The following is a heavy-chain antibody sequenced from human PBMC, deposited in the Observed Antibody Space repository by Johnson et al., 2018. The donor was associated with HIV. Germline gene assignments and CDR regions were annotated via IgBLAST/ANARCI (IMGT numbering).Heavy chain of an antibody. CDR2: IGTAGDT. Sequence: VQLVESGGGLVQPGGSLRLSCAASGFTFSSYDMHWVRQATGKGLEWVSAIGTAGDTYYPGSVKGRFTISRENAKNSLYLQMNSLRAGDTAVYYCARVGRKWELLGDDAFDIWGQGTMVTVSS. D-gene: IGHD1-26*01. CDR1: GFTFSSYD. V-gene: IGHV3-13*01. J-gene: IGHJ3*02. CDR3: ARVGRKWELLGDDAFDI.